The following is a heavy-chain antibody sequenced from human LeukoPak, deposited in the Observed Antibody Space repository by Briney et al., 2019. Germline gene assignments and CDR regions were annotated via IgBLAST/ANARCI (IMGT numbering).Heavy chain of an antibody. D-gene: IGHD4-23*01. CDR1: GFTFSSYG. CDR3: AKDDDYGGNPGTADY. CDR2: IRYDGSNK. Sequence: PGGSLRLSCAASGFTFSSYGMHWVRQAPGKGLEWVAFIRYDGSNKYYADSVKGRFTISRDNSKNTLYLQMNSQRAEDTAVYYCAKDDDYGGNPGTADYWGQGTLVTVSS. V-gene: IGHV3-30*02. J-gene: IGHJ4*02.